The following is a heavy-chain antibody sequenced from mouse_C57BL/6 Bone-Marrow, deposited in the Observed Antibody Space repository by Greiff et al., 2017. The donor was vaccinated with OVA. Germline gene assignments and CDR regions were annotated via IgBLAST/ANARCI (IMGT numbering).Heavy chain of an antibody. J-gene: IGHJ4*01. CDR2: ISYSGST. V-gene: IGHV3-1*01. CDR3: ASGGYDVCYAMDY. D-gene: IGHD2-2*01. Sequence: VQLKESGPGMVKPSQSLSLTCTVTGYSITSGYDWHWIRHFPGNKLEWMGYISYSGSTNYNPSLKSRISITHDTSKNHFFLKLNSVTTEDTATYYCASGGYDVCYAMDYWGQGTSVTVSS. CDR1: GYSITSGYD.